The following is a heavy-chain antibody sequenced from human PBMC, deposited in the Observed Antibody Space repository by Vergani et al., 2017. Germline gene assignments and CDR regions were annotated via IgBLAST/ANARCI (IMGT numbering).Heavy chain of an antibody. D-gene: IGHD1-1*01. CDR3: ARVAHSNSEVTSTAFDV. J-gene: IGHJ3*01. CDR1: SHTFQTYG. CDR2: IRPYTGHT. V-gene: IGHV1-18*01. Sequence: QVQLVQSGAELKKPGASVSVSCKGSSHTFQTYGISWVRQAPGKGLEWMAWIRPYTGHTIYAQKFQDRVTMTADTSTNTAYMELRSLRSDDTAVYFCARVAHSNSEVTSTAFDVWGQGTMVTVSS.